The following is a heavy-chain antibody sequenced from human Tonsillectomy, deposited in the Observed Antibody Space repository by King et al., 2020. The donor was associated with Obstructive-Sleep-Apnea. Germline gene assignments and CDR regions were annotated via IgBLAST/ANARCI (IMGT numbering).Heavy chain of an antibody. V-gene: IGHV2-5*02. J-gene: IGHJ4*02. D-gene: IGHD4-17*01. Sequence: ITLKESGPSLVKPTQTLTLTCSFSGFSLSTTGVGVVWIRQPPGKALEWLAVIYWDDDKRYSPSLKSRLTITKDTSKNQVVLTLTNMDPMDTATYFCAHRRGTGRYGDRGGKVGFDYWGQGTLVTVSS. CDR3: AHRRGTGRYGDRGGKVGFDY. CDR1: GFSLSTTGVG. CDR2: IYWDDDK.